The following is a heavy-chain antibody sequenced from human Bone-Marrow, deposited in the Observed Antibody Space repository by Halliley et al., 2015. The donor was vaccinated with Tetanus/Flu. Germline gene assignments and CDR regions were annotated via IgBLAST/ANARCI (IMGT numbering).Heavy chain of an antibody. D-gene: IGHD1-26*01. J-gene: IGHJ3*01. V-gene: IGHV3-15*01. CDR1: GFIFSKAW. Sequence: SLRLSCAASGFIFSKAWMSWVRQAPGKGLEWVGRIKSKIDGGTTDYAAPVKGTFTNSRDDSKNTLYLQMNSLKTEDTAVYFLATGPLGGKYHDDVFPLWAQGAMVPLSS. CDR3: ATGPLGGKYHDDVFPL. CDR2: IKSKIDGGTT.